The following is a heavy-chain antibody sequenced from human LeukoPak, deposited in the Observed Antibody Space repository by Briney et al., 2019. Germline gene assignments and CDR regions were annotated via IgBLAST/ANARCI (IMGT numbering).Heavy chain of an antibody. Sequence: SETLSLTCTVSGASMYSYYWSFIRQAAGKGLEWIGRIHTSGTTYYNPSLNSRVTLSIDTSMNQFSLRLTSVTDADTAVYYCARGDFYDGGGRNWFDPWGQGTLVTVSP. J-gene: IGHJ5*02. CDR2: IHTSGTT. D-gene: IGHD3-16*01. CDR1: GASMYSYY. CDR3: ARGDFYDGGGRNWFDP. V-gene: IGHV4-4*07.